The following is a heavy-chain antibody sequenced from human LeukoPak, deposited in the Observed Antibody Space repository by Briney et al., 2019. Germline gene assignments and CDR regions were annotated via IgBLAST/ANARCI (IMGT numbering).Heavy chain of an antibody. CDR3: AREAMEGYYDSSGYIPIYYMDV. CDR1: GYTFTGYY. Sequence: ASVKVSCKASGYTFTGYYMHWVRQAPGQGLEWMGWINPNSGGTNYAQKFQGRVTMTRDTSISTAYMELSRLRSDDTAVYYCAREAMEGYYDSSGYIPIYYMDVWGKGTTVTVSS. V-gene: IGHV1-2*02. J-gene: IGHJ6*03. D-gene: IGHD3-22*01. CDR2: INPNSGGT.